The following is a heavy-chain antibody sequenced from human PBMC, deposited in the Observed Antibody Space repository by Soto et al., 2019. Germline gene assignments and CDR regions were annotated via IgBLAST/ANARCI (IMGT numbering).Heavy chain of an antibody. D-gene: IGHD3-10*01. V-gene: IGHV4-61*01. Sequence: PSETLSLTCTVSGGSVSSGSHYWSWIRQSPGKGLEWIGYRYYDGSTKYNPSLKSRVTISTDTSKNQFSLKLSSVTAADTAVYYCASRRSYHYGSGSYQPYNWFDPWGQGRLVTVSS. CDR1: GGSVSSGSHY. CDR2: RYYDGST. CDR3: ASRRSYHYGSGSYQPYNWFDP. J-gene: IGHJ5*02.